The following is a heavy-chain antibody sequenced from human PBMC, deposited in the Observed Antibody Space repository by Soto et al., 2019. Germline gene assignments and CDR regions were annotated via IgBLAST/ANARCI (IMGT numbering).Heavy chain of an antibody. V-gene: IGHV4-59*01. D-gene: IGHD5-12*01. CDR1: GGPISSYY. CDR2: IYYSGST. Sequence: SETLSLTCTVSGGPISSYYWSWIRQPPGKGLEWIGYIYYSGSTNYNPSLKSRVTISVDTSKNQFSLKLSSVTAADTAVYYCARGRGYENEYFDYWGQGTLVTVSS. CDR3: ARGRGYENEYFDY. J-gene: IGHJ4*02.